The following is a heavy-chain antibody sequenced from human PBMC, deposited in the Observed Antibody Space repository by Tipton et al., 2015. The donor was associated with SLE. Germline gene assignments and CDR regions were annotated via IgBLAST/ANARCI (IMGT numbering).Heavy chain of an antibody. CDR2: ISDGGGT. J-gene: IGHJ6*02. D-gene: IGHD3-9*01. V-gene: IGHV4-4*09. CDR3: AILSTYYNILGDWGMDV. Sequence: TLSLTCSVSGGSISSDHWIWIRQPPGKGLEWLGYISDGGGTNYNPSLKSRVTISVDTSSNRFSLRLSSVTAADTAVYYCAILSTYYNILGDWGMDVWGRGTTANVSS. CDR1: GGSISSDH.